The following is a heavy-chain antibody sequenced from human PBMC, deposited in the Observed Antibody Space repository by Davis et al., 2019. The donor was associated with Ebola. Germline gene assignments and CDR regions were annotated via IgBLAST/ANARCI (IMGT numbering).Heavy chain of an antibody. CDR3: AREEEEQLVHYWFDP. CDR2: IWYDGSNK. J-gene: IGHJ5*02. Sequence: GESLKISCAASGFTFSSYGMHWVRQAPGKGLEWVAVIWYDGSNKYYADSVKGRFTISRDNSKNTLYLQMNSLRGEDTAVYYCAREEEEQLVHYWFDPWGQGTLVTVSS. V-gene: IGHV3-33*01. D-gene: IGHD6-6*01. CDR1: GFTFSSYG.